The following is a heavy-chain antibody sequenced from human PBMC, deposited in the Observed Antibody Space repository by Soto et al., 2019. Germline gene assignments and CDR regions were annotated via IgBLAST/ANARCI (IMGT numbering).Heavy chain of an antibody. J-gene: IGHJ4*02. Sequence: PGGSLRLSCAASGFTFTRYSMNWVRQAPGKGLEWVSSISSTTNYIYYTDSMKGRFTVSRDNAKNSVYLEMNSLSAEDTAVYYCARESEDLTSNFDYWGQGTLVTVSS. CDR2: ISSTTNYI. CDR3: ARESEDLTSNFDY. CDR1: GFTFTRYS. V-gene: IGHV3-21*01.